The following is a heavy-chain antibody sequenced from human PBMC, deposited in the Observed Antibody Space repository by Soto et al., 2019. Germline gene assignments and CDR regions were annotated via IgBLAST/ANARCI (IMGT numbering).Heavy chain of an antibody. CDR2: ISYDGSNK. CDR3: ARDLRVRLRFLEWLPYGMDV. J-gene: IGHJ6*02. CDR1: GFTFSSYA. V-gene: IGHV3-30-3*01. D-gene: IGHD3-3*01. Sequence: LSCAASGFTFSSYAMHWVRQAPGKGLEWVAVISYDGSNKYYADSVKGRFTISRDNSKNTLYLQMNSLRAEDTAVYYCARDLRVRLRFLEWLPYGMDVWGQGTTVTVSS.